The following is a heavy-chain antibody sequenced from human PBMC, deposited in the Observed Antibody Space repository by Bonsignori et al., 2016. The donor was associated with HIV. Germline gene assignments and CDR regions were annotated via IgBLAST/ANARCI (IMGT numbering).Heavy chain of an antibody. CDR3: ARGGGSYYNY. J-gene: IGHJ4*02. CDR2: IYYSGST. V-gene: IGHV4-59*01. CDR1: GGSISSYY. Sequence: SETLSLTCTVSGGSISSYYWSWIRQPPGKGLEWIGYIYYSGSTNYNPSLKSRVTISVDTSKNQFSLNLSSATAADTAMYYCARGGGSYYNYWGQGTLVTVSS. D-gene: IGHD1-26*01.